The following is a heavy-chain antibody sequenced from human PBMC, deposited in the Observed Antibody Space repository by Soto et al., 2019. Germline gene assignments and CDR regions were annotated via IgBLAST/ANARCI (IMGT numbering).Heavy chain of an antibody. V-gene: IGHV4-39*01. Sequence: PSETLSLTCTVSGGSISSSSYYWGWIRQPPGKGLEWIGSIYYSGSTYYNPSLKSRVTISVDTSENQFSLKLSSVTAADTAVYYCASSWRDTAMVYDYWGQGTLVTVSS. D-gene: IGHD5-18*01. CDR1: GGSISSSSYY. CDR3: ASSWRDTAMVYDY. J-gene: IGHJ4*02. CDR2: IYYSGST.